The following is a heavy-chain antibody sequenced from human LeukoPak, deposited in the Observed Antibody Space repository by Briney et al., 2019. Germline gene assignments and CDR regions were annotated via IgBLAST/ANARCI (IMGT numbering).Heavy chain of an antibody. J-gene: IGHJ4*02. CDR3: ARDRERWLQLGDVLGY. CDR2: ISYDGSNK. D-gene: IGHD5-24*01. Sequence: GGSLRLSCAASGFTFSSYAMHWVRQAPGKGLEWVAVISYDGSNKYYADSVKGRFTISRDNAKNSLYLQMNSLRAEDTAVYYCARDRERWLQLGDVLGYWGQGTLVTVSS. V-gene: IGHV3-30-3*01. CDR1: GFTFSSYA.